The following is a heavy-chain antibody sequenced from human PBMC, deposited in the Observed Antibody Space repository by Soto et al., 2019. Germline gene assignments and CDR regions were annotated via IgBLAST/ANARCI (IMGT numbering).Heavy chain of an antibody. D-gene: IGHD6-19*01. CDR2: INPNSGVS. J-gene: IGHJ5*02. CDR1: GYTFSNYY. CDR3: ARVRSTSGWHSFDA. V-gene: IGHV1-2*02. Sequence: QVQLVQSGAEVKKPGASVKVSCKASGYTFSNYYLHWVRQAPGQGLEWMGSINPNSGVSDYAEDFQGRVTMTRDMSITTGYMELSRLTSDDTAVYYCARVRSTSGWHSFDAWGQGTLVSVSS.